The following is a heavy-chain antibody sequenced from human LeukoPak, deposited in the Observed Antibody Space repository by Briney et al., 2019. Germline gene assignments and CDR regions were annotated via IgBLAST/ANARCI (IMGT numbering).Heavy chain of an antibody. J-gene: IGHJ4*02. Sequence: GGSLRLTCVVSGFIASSNYMSWVRQAPGKGLEWISLIYSGGTTYYADSVMGRFTISRDNSKTTLFLQMNSLKAEDTAVYYCATGGRSGVALEQWGQGTLVTVSS. CDR1: GFIASSNY. D-gene: IGHD1/OR15-1a*01. CDR2: IYSGGTT. CDR3: ATGGRSGVALEQ. V-gene: IGHV3-53*01.